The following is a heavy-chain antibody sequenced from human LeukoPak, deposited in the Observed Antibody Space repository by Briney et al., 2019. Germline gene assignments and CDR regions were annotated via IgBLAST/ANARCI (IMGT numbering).Heavy chain of an antibody. Sequence: PSETLSLNCAVSGGSISSNNWWIWARQPPEKGLEWIGEIYHDGSTNYNPPVKSRVTISMDKSKNQLSLKLNFVTAADTAVYYCARDRGGYTYSHDYWGQGTLVTVSS. V-gene: IGHV4-4*02. J-gene: IGHJ4*02. CDR1: GGSISSNNW. CDR3: ARDRGGYTYSHDY. D-gene: IGHD5-18*01. CDR2: IYHDGST.